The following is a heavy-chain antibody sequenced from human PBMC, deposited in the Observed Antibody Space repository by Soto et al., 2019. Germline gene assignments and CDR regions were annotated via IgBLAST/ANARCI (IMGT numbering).Heavy chain of an antibody. CDR2: INAGNGNT. CDR3: ARGRQHTVTIPNWFDP. V-gene: IGHV1-3*01. CDR1: GYTFTSYA. J-gene: IGHJ5*02. Sequence: GASVKVSCKASGYTFTSYAMHWVRQAPGQRLEWMGWINAGNGNTKYSQKFQGRVTITRDTSASTAYMELSSLRSEDTAVYYCARGRQHTVTIPNWFDPWGQGTLVTVSS. D-gene: IGHD4-17*01.